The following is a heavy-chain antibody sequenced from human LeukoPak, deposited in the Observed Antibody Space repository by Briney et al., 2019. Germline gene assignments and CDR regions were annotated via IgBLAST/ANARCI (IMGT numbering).Heavy chain of an antibody. CDR1: GFTFNDYY. J-gene: IGHJ5*02. CDR2: ISYDESNK. V-gene: IGHV3-30-3*01. Sequence: GGSLRLSCAASGFTFNDYYMSWVRQAPGKGLEWVAVISYDESNKYYADSVKGRFTISRDNSKNTLYLQMNSLRAEDTAVYYCARSTNYYDSSGYYFYDWFDPWGQGTLVTVSS. D-gene: IGHD3-22*01. CDR3: ARSTNYYDSSGYYFYDWFDP.